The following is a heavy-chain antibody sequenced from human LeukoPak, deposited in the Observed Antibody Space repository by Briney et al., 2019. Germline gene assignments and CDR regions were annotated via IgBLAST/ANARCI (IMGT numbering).Heavy chain of an antibody. CDR3: ARDSTNYAGYYYYYYYMDV. CDR2: INWNGGST. Sequence: GGSLRLSCAASGFTFDDYGMSWVRQAPGKGLEWVSGINWNGGSTGYADSVKGRFTISRDNAKNSLYLQMNSLRAEDTALYYCARDSTNYAGYYYYYYYMDVWGKGTTVTVSS. CDR1: GFTFDDYG. D-gene: IGHD4/OR15-4a*01. V-gene: IGHV3-20*04. J-gene: IGHJ6*03.